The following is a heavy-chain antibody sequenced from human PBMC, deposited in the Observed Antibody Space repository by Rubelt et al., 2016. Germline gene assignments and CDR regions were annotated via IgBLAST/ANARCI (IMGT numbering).Heavy chain of an antibody. CDR3: AKGRTYYYDSSGYYL. CDR1: GFTFDDYA. J-gene: IGHJ4*02. D-gene: IGHD3-22*01. Sequence: EVQLVESGGGLVQPGRSLRLSCAASGFTFDDYAMHWVRQAPGKGLEWVSGISWNSGSIGYADSVKGGFTISRDNAKNSLYRQMNSLRAEDTALYYCAKGRTYYYDSSGYYLWGQGTLVTVSS. CDR2: ISWNSGSI. V-gene: IGHV3-9*01.